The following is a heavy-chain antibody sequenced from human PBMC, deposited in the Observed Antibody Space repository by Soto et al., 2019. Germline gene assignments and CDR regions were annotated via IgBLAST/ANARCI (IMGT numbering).Heavy chain of an antibody. D-gene: IGHD2-2*01. CDR3: ARDGSGVPAAAGGNWFDP. CDR1: GFTFSSYA. V-gene: IGHV3-30-3*01. J-gene: IGHJ5*02. CDR2: ISYDGSNK. Sequence: QVQLVESGGGLVKPGGSLRLSCAASGFTFSSYAMHWVRQAPGKGLEWVAVISYDGSNKYYADSVKGRFTISRDNSKNTLYLQMNSLRAEDTAVYYCARDGSGVPAAAGGNWFDPWGQGTLVTVSS.